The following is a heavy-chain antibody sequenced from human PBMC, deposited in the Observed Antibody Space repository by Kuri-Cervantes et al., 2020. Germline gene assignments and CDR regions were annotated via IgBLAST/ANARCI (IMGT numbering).Heavy chain of an antibody. Sequence: SETLSLTCTVSGGSISRSSYHWGWIRQPPGKGLEWIGSIYHSGSTYYNPSLKSRVTISVDMSKNQFSLQLSSVTATDTAVYYCARGGGSSWPTFEFWGQGTLVTVSS. J-gene: IGHJ4*02. V-gene: IGHV4-39*07. CDR2: IYHSGST. CDR3: ARGGGSSWPTFEF. CDR1: GGSISRSSYH. D-gene: IGHD6-13*01.